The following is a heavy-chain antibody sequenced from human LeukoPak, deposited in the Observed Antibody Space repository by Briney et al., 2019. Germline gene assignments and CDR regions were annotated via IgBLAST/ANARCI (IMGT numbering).Heavy chain of an antibody. J-gene: IGHJ5*02. Sequence: GASVKVSCKASGGTFSSYAISWVRQAPGQGLEWMGGIIPIFGTANYAQKFQGRVTITTDESTSTAYMELSSLRSEDTAVYYCARAPCSSTSCYPWFDPWGQGTLVTVSS. CDR3: ARAPCSSTSCYPWFDP. CDR2: IIPIFGTA. CDR1: GGTFSSYA. D-gene: IGHD2-2*01. V-gene: IGHV1-69*05.